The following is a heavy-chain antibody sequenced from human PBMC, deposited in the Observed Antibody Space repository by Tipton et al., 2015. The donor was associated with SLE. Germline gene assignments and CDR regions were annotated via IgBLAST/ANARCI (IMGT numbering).Heavy chain of an antibody. CDR3: ARASVEYYYYYMDV. CDR2: IYNSGST. Sequence: TLSLTCAASGVSISSTSDYWTWIPQPAGKGLEWIGRIYNSGSTTYSTSLKRRVTSSLDTSKNQISLKLSSVTAADTAVYYCARASVEYYYYYMDVWGKGTTVTVSS. V-gene: IGHV4-61*02. CDR1: GVSISSTSDY. D-gene: IGHD4-23*01. J-gene: IGHJ6*03.